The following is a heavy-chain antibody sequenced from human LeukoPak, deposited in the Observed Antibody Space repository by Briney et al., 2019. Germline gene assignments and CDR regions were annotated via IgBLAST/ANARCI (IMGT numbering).Heavy chain of an antibody. V-gene: IGHV3-30*02. CDR3: AKPDSSSWYFPFFDY. D-gene: IGHD6-13*01. J-gene: IGHJ4*02. CDR2: IRYDGSNK. Sequence: GGSLRLSCAASGFTFSSYGMHWVRQAPGKGLEWVAFIRYDGSNKYYADSVKGRFTISRDNSKNTLYLQMNSLRAEDTAVYYCAKPDSSSWYFPFFDYWGQGTLVTVSS. CDR1: GFTFSSYG.